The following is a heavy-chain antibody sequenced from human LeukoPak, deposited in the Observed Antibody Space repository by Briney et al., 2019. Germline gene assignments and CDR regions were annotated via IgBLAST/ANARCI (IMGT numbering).Heavy chain of an antibody. CDR3: TKTGLYSSSSRGYFDY. Sequence: GGSLRLSCAAAGFTFSNYVMGWVRQPPGEGLQWVSVIRGGGITTYYARSVKGRFTISRDNSKNTLYLQMNNLRAEDTAIYYCTKTGLYSSSSRGYFDYWGQGTLVTVSS. J-gene: IGHJ4*02. V-gene: IGHV3-23*01. CDR1: GFTFSNYV. CDR2: IRGGGITT. D-gene: IGHD6-6*01.